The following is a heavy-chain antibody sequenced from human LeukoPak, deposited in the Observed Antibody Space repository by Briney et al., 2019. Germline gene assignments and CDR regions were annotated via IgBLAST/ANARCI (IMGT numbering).Heavy chain of an antibody. J-gene: IGHJ6*03. Sequence: PSETLSLTCAVYGGSFSGYYWSWIRQPPGKGLEWIGEINHSGSTNYNPSLKSRVTISVDTSKNQFSLKLSSVTAADTAVYYCARLRITMVRGVIRAHYYYYYYMDVWGKGTTVTISS. CDR2: INHSGST. D-gene: IGHD3-10*01. CDR3: ARLRITMVRGVIRAHYYYYYYMDV. V-gene: IGHV4-34*01. CDR1: GGSFSGYY.